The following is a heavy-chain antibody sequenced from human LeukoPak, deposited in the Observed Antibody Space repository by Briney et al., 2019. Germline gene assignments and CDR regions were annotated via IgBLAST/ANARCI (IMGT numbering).Heavy chain of an antibody. CDR3: ARGAVNTDY. CDR1: GYTFTGYY. V-gene: IGHV1-2*02. Sequence: ASVKVSSKASGYTFTGYYIHWVRQAAGQGLERMGWINPNSGGRNYAQKFQCSVTMTRYTSISTAYMELSRLRSDDTAVYYCARGAVNTDYWGQGTLVTVSS. J-gene: IGHJ4*02. D-gene: IGHD6-25*01. CDR2: INPNSGGR.